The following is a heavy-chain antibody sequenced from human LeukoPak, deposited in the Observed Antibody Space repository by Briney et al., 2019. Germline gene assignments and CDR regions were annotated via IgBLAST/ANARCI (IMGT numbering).Heavy chain of an antibody. Sequence: PGGSLRLPCAASGFTFSSYSMNWVRQAPGKGLERVSYISSSSSTIYYADSVKGRFTISTDNANNSLYLQMNSLRAEDTAIYFCARQPQVAHFDYWGQGTLVSVSS. J-gene: IGHJ4*02. D-gene: IGHD2-15*01. CDR1: GFTFSSYS. V-gene: IGHV3-48*04. CDR2: ISSSSSTI. CDR3: ARQPQVAHFDY.